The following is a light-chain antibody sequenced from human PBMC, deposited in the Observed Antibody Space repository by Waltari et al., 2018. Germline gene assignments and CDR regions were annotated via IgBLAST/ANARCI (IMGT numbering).Light chain of an antibody. CDR1: SGDVGVYDY. V-gene: IGLV2-14*01. CDR2: HVT. Sequence: QSALTQPASVSGSPGPSITISCPGSSGDVGVYDYVSLYQQYPGKAPKLLIYHVTKRPPGVSDRFSGSRSGNTASLTISGLQAEDEADYYCISYTSSTTYVFGPGTKVTVL. J-gene: IGLJ1*01. CDR3: ISYTSSTTYV.